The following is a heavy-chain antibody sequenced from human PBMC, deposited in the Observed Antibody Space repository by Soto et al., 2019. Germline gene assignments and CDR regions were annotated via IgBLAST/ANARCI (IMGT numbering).Heavy chain of an antibody. J-gene: IGHJ3*02. CDR3: ATAILVVDYGEAFDI. D-gene: IGHD3-22*01. CDR1: GYTFTSYG. V-gene: IGHV1-18*04. Sequence: QVPLVQSGAEVKKPGASVKVSCKASGYTFTSYGISWVRQAPGQGLEWMGWISAYNGKTNYAQKLQGRVTMTTDTSTSTAYMERRGLRSDDTAVYYGATAILVVDYGEAFDIWGQGTMVTVSS. CDR2: ISAYNGKT.